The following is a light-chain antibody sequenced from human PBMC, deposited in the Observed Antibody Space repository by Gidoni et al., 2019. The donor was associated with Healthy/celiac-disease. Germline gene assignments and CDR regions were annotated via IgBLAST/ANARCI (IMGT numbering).Light chain of an antibody. J-gene: IGLJ2*01. Sequence: QSVLTQPPSVSGAPGQRVTISCTGSSSNIGAGCDVHWYQQLPGTAPKLLIYGNSNRPSGVPDRFSGSKSGTSASLAITGLQAEDEADYYCQSYDSSHVVFGGGTKLTVL. CDR2: GNS. V-gene: IGLV1-40*01. CDR1: SSNIGAGCD. CDR3: QSYDSSHVV.